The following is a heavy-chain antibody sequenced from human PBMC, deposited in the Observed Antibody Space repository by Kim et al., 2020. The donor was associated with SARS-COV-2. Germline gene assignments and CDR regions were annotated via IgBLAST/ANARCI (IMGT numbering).Heavy chain of an antibody. CDR2: INPSGGST. CDR1: GYTFTSYY. CDR3: ALRAFDHVDTKRSVSPYYYYGMDV. V-gene: IGHV1-46*01. Sequence: ASVKVSCKASGYTFTSYYMHWVRQAPGQGLEWMGIINPSGGSTSYAQKFQGRVTMTRDTSTSTVYMELSSLRSEDTAVYYCALRAFDHVDTKRSVSPYYYYGMDVWGQGTTVTVSS. D-gene: IGHD5-18*01. J-gene: IGHJ6*02.